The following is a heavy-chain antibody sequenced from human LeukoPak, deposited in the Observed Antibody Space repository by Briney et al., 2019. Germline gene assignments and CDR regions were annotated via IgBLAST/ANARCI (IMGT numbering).Heavy chain of an antibody. Sequence: PSETLSLTCTVSGGSISSYYWSWIRQPPGKGLEWIGYIYYSGSTNYNPSLKSRVTISVDTSKNQFSLKLSSVTAADTAVYYCARGERWLQLPLDYWGQGTLVTVSS. CDR1: GGSISSYY. CDR2: IYYSGST. CDR3: ARGERWLQLPLDY. V-gene: IGHV4-59*08. D-gene: IGHD5-24*01. J-gene: IGHJ4*02.